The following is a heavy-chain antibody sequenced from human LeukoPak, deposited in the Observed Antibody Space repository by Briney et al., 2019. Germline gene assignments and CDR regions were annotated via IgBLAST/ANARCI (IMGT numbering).Heavy chain of an antibody. V-gene: IGHV3-21*01. Sequence: GGSLRLSCAASGFTFSSYSMNWVRQAPGKGLEWVSSVSSSSSYIYYADSVKGRFTISRDNAKNSLYLQMNSLRAEDTAVYYCARDRYDFDSPGWFDPWGQGTLVTVSS. D-gene: IGHD3/OR15-3a*01. CDR2: VSSSSSYI. CDR3: ARDRYDFDSPGWFDP. CDR1: GFTFSSYS. J-gene: IGHJ5*02.